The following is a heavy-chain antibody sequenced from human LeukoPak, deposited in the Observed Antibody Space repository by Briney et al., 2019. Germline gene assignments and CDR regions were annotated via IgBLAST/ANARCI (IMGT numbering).Heavy chain of an antibody. CDR3: ASRGR. V-gene: IGHV4-34*01. Sequence: PGGSLRLSCGASGFTFSSYWMGWVRQAPGKGLEWIGEITHSGSTNYNPSLKSRVSISVDTSKNQFSLNLTSVTAADTAVYYCASRGRWGPGTLVTVSS. J-gene: IGHJ4*02. CDR2: ITHSGST. D-gene: IGHD1-26*01. CDR1: GFTFSSYW.